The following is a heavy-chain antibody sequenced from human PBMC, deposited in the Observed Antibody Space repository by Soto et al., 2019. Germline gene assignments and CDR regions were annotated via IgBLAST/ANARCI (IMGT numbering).Heavy chain of an antibody. Sequence: PSETLSLTCAVSGYSISSGYYWGWIRQPPGKGLEWIGSIYHSGSTYYNPSLKSRVTISVDTSKNQFSLKLSSVTAADTAVYYCARDPGWYYYDSSAKGAFDIWGRGTMVTVSS. CDR1: GYSISSGYY. J-gene: IGHJ3*02. V-gene: IGHV4-38-2*02. CDR2: IYHSGST. D-gene: IGHD3-22*01. CDR3: ARDPGWYYYDSSAKGAFDI.